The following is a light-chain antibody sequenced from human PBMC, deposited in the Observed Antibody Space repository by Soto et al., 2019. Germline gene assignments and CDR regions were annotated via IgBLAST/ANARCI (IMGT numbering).Light chain of an antibody. J-gene: IGKJ1*01. CDR1: QSVSSY. CDR3: QHYNSYSEA. Sequence: EIVLTQSPATLSLSPGERATLSCRASQSVSSYLAWYQQKPGQAPRLLIYDASNRATGIPARFSGSGSGTEFTLTISSLQPDDFATYYGQHYNSYSEAFGQGTKVDI. CDR2: DAS. V-gene: IGKV3-11*01.